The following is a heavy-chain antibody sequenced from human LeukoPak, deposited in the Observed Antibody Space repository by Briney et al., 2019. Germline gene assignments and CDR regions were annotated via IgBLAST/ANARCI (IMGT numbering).Heavy chain of an antibody. CDR3: AKDDYGGNSPYYYFYYGMDV. J-gene: IGHJ6*02. Sequence: GGSLRLSCAASGFTFSSYGMHWVRQAPSKGLEWVAVISYDGSNKYYADSVKGRFTISRDNSKNTLYLQMNSLRAEDTAVYYCAKDDYGGNSPYYYFYYGMDVWGQGTTVTVSS. V-gene: IGHV3-30*18. D-gene: IGHD4-23*01. CDR2: ISYDGSNK. CDR1: GFTFSSYG.